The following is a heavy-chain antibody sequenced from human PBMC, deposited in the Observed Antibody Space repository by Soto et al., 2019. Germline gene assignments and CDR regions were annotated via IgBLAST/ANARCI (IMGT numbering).Heavy chain of an antibody. CDR1: GPIFSNYK. CDR3: ARDTDGLHY. Sequence: EVQLVESGGGLVQPGGSLRLSCAASGPIFSNYKMHWVRQAPGKGLVWVSRISTDGSITDSADSVKGRFTVSRDNAKNTLYLQMNSLRVDDTAVYYCARDTDGLHYWGQGTLVTVSS. J-gene: IGHJ4*02. V-gene: IGHV3-74*01. CDR2: ISTDGSIT.